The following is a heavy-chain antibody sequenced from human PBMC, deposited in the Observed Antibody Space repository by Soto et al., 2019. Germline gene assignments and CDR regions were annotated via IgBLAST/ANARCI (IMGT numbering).Heavy chain of an antibody. CDR2: IYHSGST. Sequence: SETLSLTCAVSGDSISSGGYSWSWIRQPPGKGLEWIGYIYHSGSTYYNPSLKSRVTISVDRSKNQFSLKLSSVTAADTAVYYCARVGDLGYCSGGSCYEGFAFDIWGQGTMVTVSS. CDR1: GDSISSGGYS. V-gene: IGHV4-30-2*01. CDR3: ARVGDLGYCSGGSCYEGFAFDI. J-gene: IGHJ3*02. D-gene: IGHD2-15*01.